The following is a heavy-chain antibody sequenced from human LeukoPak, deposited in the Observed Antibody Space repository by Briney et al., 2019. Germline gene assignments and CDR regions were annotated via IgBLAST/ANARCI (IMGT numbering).Heavy chain of an antibody. CDR2: IYENGRT. CDR3: ARDWELGH. Sequence: PSETLSLTCTVSGGSIGNFFWSWIRQSPGEGLEWIGFIYENGRTSYNPSLKSRVTISVDMSKNQFSLRLTSMTAADTAVYYCARDWELGHWGRGVLVTVSS. V-gene: IGHV4-59*01. D-gene: IGHD1-26*01. J-gene: IGHJ4*02. CDR1: GGSIGNFF.